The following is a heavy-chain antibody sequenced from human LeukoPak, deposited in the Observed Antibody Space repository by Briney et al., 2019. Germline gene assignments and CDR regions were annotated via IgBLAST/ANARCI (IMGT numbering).Heavy chain of an antibody. CDR1: GFTFSSYA. Sequence: PGGSLRLSCAASGFTFSSYAMSWVRQAPGKGLEWVSAISGSGGSTYYANSVKGRFTISRDNSKNTLYLQMNSLRAEDTSVYYCAKLGPVLRFLEWSYFDYWGQGTLVTVSS. CDR3: AKLGPVLRFLEWSYFDY. J-gene: IGHJ4*02. V-gene: IGHV3-23*01. D-gene: IGHD3-3*01. CDR2: ISGSGGST.